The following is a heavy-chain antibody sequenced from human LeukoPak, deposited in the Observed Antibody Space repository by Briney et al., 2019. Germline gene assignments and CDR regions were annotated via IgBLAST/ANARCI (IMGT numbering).Heavy chain of an antibody. CDR2: ISAYNGNT. CDR3: ARPDGYKLRSFDY. D-gene: IGHD5-24*01. J-gene: IGHJ4*02. Sequence: ASVKVSCKASGYTFTSYCISWVRQAPGQGLEWMGWISAYNGNTNYAQKLQGRVTITTDTSTSTAYMELRSLISDDTAVDYCARPDGYKLRSFDYWGQGTLVTVSS. V-gene: IGHV1-18*01. CDR1: GYTFTSYC.